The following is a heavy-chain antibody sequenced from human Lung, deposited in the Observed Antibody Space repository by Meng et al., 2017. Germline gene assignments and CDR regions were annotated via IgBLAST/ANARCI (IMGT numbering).Heavy chain of an antibody. D-gene: IGHD4-11*01. CDR1: GGSFIDYY. J-gene: IGHJ4*02. Sequence: VQLRQVGARLLVPSRPLPLPCLVVGGSFIDYYWSWFRQPPGKGLEWIGEINHSGSTNHNPSLESRATISVDTSQNNLSLKLSSVTAADSAVYYCARGPTTMAHDFDYWGQGTLVTVSS. V-gene: IGHV4-34*04. CDR2: INHSGST. CDR3: ARGPTTMAHDFDY.